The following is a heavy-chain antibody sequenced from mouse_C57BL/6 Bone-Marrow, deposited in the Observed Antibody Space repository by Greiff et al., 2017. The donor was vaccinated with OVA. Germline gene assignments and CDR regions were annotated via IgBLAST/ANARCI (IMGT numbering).Heavy chain of an antibody. CDR3: ARTGRFYAMDY. CDR1: GYTFSYW. V-gene: IGHV1-69*01. J-gene: IGHJ4*01. CDR2: IDPSDSYT. Sequence: QVQLQQPGAELVMPGASVKLSCKASGYTFSYWMHWVKQRPGQGLEWIGEIDPSDSYTNYNQKFKGKSTLTVDKSSSTAYMQLSSLTSEDAAVYYCARTGRFYAMDYWGQGTSVTVSS.